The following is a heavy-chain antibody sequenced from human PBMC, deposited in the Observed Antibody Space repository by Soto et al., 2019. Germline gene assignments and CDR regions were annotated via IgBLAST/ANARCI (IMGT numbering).Heavy chain of an antibody. V-gene: IGHV3-23*01. CDR3: AKDVSPYSSSWSYFDY. CDR2: ISGSGGST. CDR1: GFTFSSYA. J-gene: IGHJ4*02. Sequence: GSLRLSCAASGFTFSSYAMSWVRQAPGKGLEWVSAISGSGGSTYYADSVKGRFTISRDNSKNTLYLQMNSLRAEDTAVYYCAKDVSPYSSSWSYFDYWGQGTLVTVSS. D-gene: IGHD6-13*01.